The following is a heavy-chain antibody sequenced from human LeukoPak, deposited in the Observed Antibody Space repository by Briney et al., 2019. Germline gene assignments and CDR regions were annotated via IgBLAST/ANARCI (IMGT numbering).Heavy chain of an antibody. J-gene: IGHJ4*02. CDR3: ARRAQLVGDY. V-gene: IGHV5-51*01. D-gene: IGHD6-6*01. Sequence: GEALKISCKGSGYSFTSYWIGRVRQMPGKGLECMGIIYPGDSDTRSSPSFQGPVTNSADKSTSTAYLQWSSLKASDTAMYYGARRAQLVGDYWGQGTLVTVSS. CDR2: IYPGDSDT. CDR1: GYSFTSYW.